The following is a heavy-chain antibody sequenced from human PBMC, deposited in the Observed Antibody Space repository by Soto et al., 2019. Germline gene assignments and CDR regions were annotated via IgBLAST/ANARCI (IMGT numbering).Heavy chain of an antibody. CDR1: GGSISSGVYY. V-gene: IGHV4-31*03. Sequence: SETLSLTCTVSGGSISSGVYYWSWIRQHPGKGLEWIGYIYYSGSTYYNPSLKSRVTISVDTSKNQFSLKLSSVTAADTAVYYCARDFGSDGYNWFDYWGQGTLVTVSS. D-gene: IGHD5-12*01. CDR2: IYYSGST. J-gene: IGHJ4*02. CDR3: ARDFGSDGYNWFDY.